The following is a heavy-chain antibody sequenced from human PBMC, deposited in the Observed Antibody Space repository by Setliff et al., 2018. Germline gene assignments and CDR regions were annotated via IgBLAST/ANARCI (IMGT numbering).Heavy chain of an antibody. CDR1: GDSINSGTYY. CDR3: AKESLAINTRWFDP. J-gene: IGHJ5*02. D-gene: IGHD3-3*02. V-gene: IGHV4-61*02. CDR2: IYTGGST. Sequence: SETLSLTCSVSGDSINSGTYYWSWFRQSAGKGLEWIGRIYTGGSTNYNPSLKSRVTISVDTSKNQFSLKLSSVTAADTAVYYCAKESLAINTRWFDPWGQGILVTAPQ.